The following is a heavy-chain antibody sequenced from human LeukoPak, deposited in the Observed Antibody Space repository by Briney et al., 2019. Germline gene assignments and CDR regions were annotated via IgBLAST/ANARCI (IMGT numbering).Heavy chain of an antibody. Sequence: PGGSLRLSCAASGFTFSDYYMSWIRQAPGKGLEWVSYVSSSGSTIYYADSVKGRFTISRDNAKNSLYLQMNSLRAEDTAVYYCARDNYYDSSGHYSENWGQGTLVTVSS. V-gene: IGHV3-11*01. J-gene: IGHJ4*02. CDR3: ARDNYYDSSGHYSEN. CDR1: GFTFSDYY. D-gene: IGHD3-22*01. CDR2: VSSSGSTI.